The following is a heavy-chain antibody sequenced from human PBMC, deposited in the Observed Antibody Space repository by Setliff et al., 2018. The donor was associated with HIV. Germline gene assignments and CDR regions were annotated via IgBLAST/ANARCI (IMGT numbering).Heavy chain of an antibody. V-gene: IGHV3-64*02. J-gene: IGHJ4*02. D-gene: IGHD5-12*01. CDR1: GFIFRYYA. Sequence: PGGSLRLSCAASGFIFRYYAIHWVRQAPGKGLEYVSGIDSDGGSAYYADSVKGRFTISRDNSKNTLYLQMGSLRNEDMAVYFCARDPPGSGFHLDYWGQGMPVTVSS. CDR3: ARDPPGSGFHLDY. CDR2: IDSDGGSA.